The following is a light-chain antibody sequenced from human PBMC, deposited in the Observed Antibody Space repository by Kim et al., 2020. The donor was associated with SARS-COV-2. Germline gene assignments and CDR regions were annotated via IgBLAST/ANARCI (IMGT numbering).Light chain of an antibody. J-gene: IGLJ3*02. Sequence: GQRVTISCSGSSSNIGSNYVYWYQQLPGTAPKLLIYRNNQRPSGVPDRFSGSKSGTSASLAISGLRSEDEADYYCAAWDVSLSGWVFGGGTQLTVL. CDR2: RNN. CDR1: SSNIGSNY. V-gene: IGLV1-47*01. CDR3: AAWDVSLSGWV.